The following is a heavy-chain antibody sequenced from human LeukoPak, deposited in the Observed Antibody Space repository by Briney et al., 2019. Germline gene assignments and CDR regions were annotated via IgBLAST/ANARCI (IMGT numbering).Heavy chain of an antibody. Sequence: PGRSLRLSCAASGFTFDDDAMHWVRQAPGKGLEWVSGISWSSGTIGYADSVKGRFTISRDNAKNSLYLQMNSLRAEDTALYYCAKDFAAGTSYYFDSWGQGTLVTVSS. CDR2: ISWSSGTI. CDR1: GFTFDDDA. V-gene: IGHV3-9*01. D-gene: IGHD6-13*01. CDR3: AKDFAAGTSYYFDS. J-gene: IGHJ4*02.